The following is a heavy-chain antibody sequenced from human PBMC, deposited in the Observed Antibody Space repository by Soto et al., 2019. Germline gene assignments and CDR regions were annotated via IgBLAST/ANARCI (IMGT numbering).Heavy chain of an antibody. CDR1: GFTFDDYA. Sequence: SLRLSCAASGFTFDDYAMHWVRQAPGKGLEWVSGISWNSGSIGYADSVKGRFTISRDNAKNSLYLQMNSLRAEDTALYYCAKDLSYSSGWYYAFDIWGQGTMVTVSS. J-gene: IGHJ3*02. V-gene: IGHV3-9*01. CDR2: ISWNSGSI. D-gene: IGHD6-19*01. CDR3: AKDLSYSSGWYYAFDI.